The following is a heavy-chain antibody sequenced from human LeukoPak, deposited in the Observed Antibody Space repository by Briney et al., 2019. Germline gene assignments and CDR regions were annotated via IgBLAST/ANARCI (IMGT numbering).Heavy chain of an antibody. J-gene: IGHJ4*02. V-gene: IGHV1-2*02. Sequence: GASVKVSCRTSGYTFTAYYFHWLRQAPGQGLEWMGWIDPNSGGTKYGQRFQGRVTMTTDTSISTAYMELSRLRSDDTAVYYCAPWYSRSWFDYWGQGTLVTVSS. CDR3: APWYSRSWFDY. CDR2: IDPNSGGT. CDR1: GYTFTAYY. D-gene: IGHD1-26*01.